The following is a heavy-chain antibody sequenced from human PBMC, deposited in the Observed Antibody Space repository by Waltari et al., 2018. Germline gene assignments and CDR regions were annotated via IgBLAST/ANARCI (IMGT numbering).Heavy chain of an antibody. CDR2: IYTSGGT. V-gene: IGHV4-61*02. CDR1: GGSISSGSYY. CDR3: ARDPASMITFGGVIVWGNAFDI. Sequence: QVQLQESGPGLVKPSQTLSLTCTVSGGSISSGSYYWSWIRQPAGKGLEWIGRIYTSGGTNYNPARKSRVTISVDTSKNQFSLKLSSVTAADTAVYYCARDPASMITFGGVIVWGNAFDIWGQGTMVTVSS. J-gene: IGHJ3*02. D-gene: IGHD3-16*02.